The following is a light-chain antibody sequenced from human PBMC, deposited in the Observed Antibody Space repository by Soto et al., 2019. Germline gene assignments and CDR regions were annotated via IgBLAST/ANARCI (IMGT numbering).Light chain of an antibody. CDR1: QTVRNNY. J-gene: IGKJ1*01. CDR3: QQYNSSPRT. CDR2: GAS. V-gene: IGKV3-20*01. Sequence: DIVMTQSPDSLAVSLGERATINCRACQTVRNNYLAWYQQKPGQAPRLLIYGASSRATGIPDRFSGGGSGTDFTLTISSLQPEDFAVYYCQQYNSSPRTFGQGTKVDIK.